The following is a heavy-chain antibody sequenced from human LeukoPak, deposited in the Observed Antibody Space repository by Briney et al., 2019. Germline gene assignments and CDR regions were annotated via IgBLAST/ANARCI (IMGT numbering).Heavy chain of an antibody. D-gene: IGHD3-22*01. J-gene: IGHJ4*02. V-gene: IGHV3-23*01. CDR2: ISDSGGNT. CDR1: GFTFSSYA. Sequence: GGSLRLSYAASGFTFSSYAMSWVRQAPGKGLEWVSSISDSGGNTYYADSVKGRFTISRDNSKNTLYLKMNSLRAEDTAVYYCAKVSDHFYDSSGYLDYWGQGTLVTVSS. CDR3: AKVSDHFYDSSGYLDY.